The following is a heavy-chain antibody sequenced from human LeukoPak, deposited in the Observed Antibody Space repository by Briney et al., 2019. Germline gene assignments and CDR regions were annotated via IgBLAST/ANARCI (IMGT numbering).Heavy chain of an antibody. CDR1: GYTFTSYD. CDR2: MNPNSGNT. CDR3: ARGGDIVVVPAANGGGMDV. D-gene: IGHD2-2*01. V-gene: IGHV1-8*01. Sequence: ASVKVSCKASGYTFTSYDINWVRQATGQGLEWMGWMNPNSGNTGYAQKFQGRVTMTRNTSISTAHMELSSLRSEDTAVYYCARGGDIVVVPAANGGGMDVWGQGTTVTVSS. J-gene: IGHJ6*02.